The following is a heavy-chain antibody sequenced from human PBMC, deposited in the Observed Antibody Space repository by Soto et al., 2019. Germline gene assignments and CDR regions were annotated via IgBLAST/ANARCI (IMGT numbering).Heavy chain of an antibody. J-gene: IGHJ4*02. CDR1: GFTFSIYA. Sequence: GGSLRLSCAASGFTFSIYAMSWVRQAPGKGLEWVSAISGSGDSTYYADSVKGRFTISRDNSKNTLFLQMNSLRAEDTASYYCAKNRDPLDYWGQGTLVTVSS. V-gene: IGHV3-23*01. CDR2: ISGSGDST. D-gene: IGHD1-1*01. CDR3: AKNRDPLDY.